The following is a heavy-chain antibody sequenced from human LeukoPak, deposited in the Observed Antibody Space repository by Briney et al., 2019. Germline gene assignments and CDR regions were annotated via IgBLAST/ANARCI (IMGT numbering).Heavy chain of an antibody. CDR2: ISGDGSVT. V-gene: IGHV3-43*02. CDR3: ATGSQPGTTFDY. J-gene: IGHJ4*02. CDR1: GFTFNDYP. D-gene: IGHD1-14*01. Sequence: GGSLRLSCAASGFTFNDYPMHWVRQAPGKGLEWVSLISGDGSVTYYADSVKGRFTISRDNSKNSLYLQMNSLRVEDTALYYCATGSQPGTTFDYWGQGTLVTASP.